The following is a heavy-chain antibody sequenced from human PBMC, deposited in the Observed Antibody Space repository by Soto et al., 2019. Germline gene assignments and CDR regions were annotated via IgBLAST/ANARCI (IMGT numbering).Heavy chain of an antibody. CDR3: ARDRTCGKTGTRGDAFDI. CDR2: IQTSGST. V-gene: IGHV4-4*07. Sequence: LSLTCTVSGGSISSYYWSCIRQAAGQGLEWIARIQTSGSTNYNPSLKSRVTMSGDTSKNQCSLRLSSVTAADTAVYYCARDRTCGKTGTRGDAFDIWGQGTMVTVSS. J-gene: IGHJ3*02. D-gene: IGHD1-1*01. CDR1: GGSISSYY.